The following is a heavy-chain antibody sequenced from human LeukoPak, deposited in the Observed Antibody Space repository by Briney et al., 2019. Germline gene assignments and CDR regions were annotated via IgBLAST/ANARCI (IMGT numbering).Heavy chain of an antibody. J-gene: IGHJ5*02. Sequence: ASVKVSCKASGYTFTGYYMHWVRQAPGQGLEWMGWINPNSGGTNYAQKFQGRVTMTRDTSISTAYMELSRLRSDDTAVYYCARSFITMVRGVSHPDWFDPWGQGTLVTVSS. D-gene: IGHD3-10*01. CDR2: INPNSGGT. CDR3: ARSFITMVRGVSHPDWFDP. CDR1: GYTFTGYY. V-gene: IGHV1-2*02.